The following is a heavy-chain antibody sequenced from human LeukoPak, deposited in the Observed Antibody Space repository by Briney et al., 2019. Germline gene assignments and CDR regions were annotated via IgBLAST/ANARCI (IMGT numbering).Heavy chain of an antibody. CDR3: ARFRSPAAHLDDAFDI. CDR2: IIPIFGTA. D-gene: IGHD2-2*01. CDR1: GGTFSSYA. V-gene: IGHV1-69*13. Sequence: EASVKVSCKASGGTFSSYAISWVRQAPGQGLEWMGGIIPIFGTANYAQKFQGRVTITADESTSTAYMELSSLRSEDTAVYYCARFRSPAAHLDDAFDIWGQGTMVTVSS. J-gene: IGHJ3*02.